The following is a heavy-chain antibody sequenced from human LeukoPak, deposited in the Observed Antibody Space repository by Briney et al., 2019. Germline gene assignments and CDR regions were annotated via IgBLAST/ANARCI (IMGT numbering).Heavy chain of an antibody. CDR1: GFTFSNYA. V-gene: IGHV3-23*01. CDR3: ASYDGYNLFDY. CDR2: ISGTGGST. J-gene: IGHJ4*02. Sequence: GGSLRLSCAASGFTFSNYAMSWVRQAPGKGLEWVSGISGTGGSTYYADSVKGRFTISRDNSRNTLYLQMSSLRADDTAVYYCASYDGYNLFDYWGQGTLVTVSS. D-gene: IGHD5-24*01.